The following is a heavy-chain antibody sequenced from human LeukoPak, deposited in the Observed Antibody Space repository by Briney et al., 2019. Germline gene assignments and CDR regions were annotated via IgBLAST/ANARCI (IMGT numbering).Heavy chain of an antibody. Sequence: SETLSLTCTVSGGCISSYYWGWIRQPPGKGLEWIGTMYHSGSTYYNPSLKSRVTISVDTSKNQFSLKLSSVTAADTAVYYCARYDVWGSYRAFDYWGQGTLVTVSS. CDR3: ARYDVWGSYRAFDY. CDR1: GGCISSYY. V-gene: IGHV4-38-2*02. D-gene: IGHD3-16*02. J-gene: IGHJ4*02. CDR2: MYHSGST.